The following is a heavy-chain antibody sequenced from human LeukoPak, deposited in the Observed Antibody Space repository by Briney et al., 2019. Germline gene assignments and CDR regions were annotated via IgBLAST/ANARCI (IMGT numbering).Heavy chain of an antibody. CDR1: GYSFTSYW. CDR3: ARPVGMSSEYFQH. CDR2: IYPGDSDT. V-gene: IGHV5-51*01. D-gene: IGHD6-13*01. J-gene: IGHJ1*01. Sequence: GESLKISCKGSGYSFTSYWIGWVRQMPGKGLEWMGIIYPGDSDTRYSPSFQGQVTISADKSISTAYLQWSSLKASDTAMYHCARPVGMSSEYFQHWGQGTLVTVSS.